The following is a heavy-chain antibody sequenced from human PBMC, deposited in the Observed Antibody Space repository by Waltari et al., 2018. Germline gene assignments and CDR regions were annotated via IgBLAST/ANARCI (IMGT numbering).Heavy chain of an antibody. V-gene: IGHV3-23*03. Sequence: EVQLLESGGGLVQPGGSLRLSCAVSGFTISNFAMNWVRQAPGKGLECVSVIYSVGNTFYADSVKGRFTISRDNSRNTLYLQMNSLRPEYTAVYYCARDISSWFDYWGLGTLVTVSS. J-gene: IGHJ4*02. D-gene: IGHD2-2*01. CDR1: GFTISNFA. CDR2: IYSVGNT. CDR3: ARDISSWFDY.